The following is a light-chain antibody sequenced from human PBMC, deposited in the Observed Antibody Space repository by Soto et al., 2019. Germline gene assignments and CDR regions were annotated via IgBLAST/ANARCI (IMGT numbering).Light chain of an antibody. CDR3: QQYNDYSVWT. Sequence: DIQMTQSPSTLSASVGDRVTITCRASQSISSWLAWYQQKPGKAPKLLIYKASSLESGVPSRFSGTESGTEFTLTISSLRPDDFATYYCQQYNDYSVWTFGQGTKVEIK. CDR1: QSISSW. V-gene: IGKV1-5*03. J-gene: IGKJ1*01. CDR2: KAS.